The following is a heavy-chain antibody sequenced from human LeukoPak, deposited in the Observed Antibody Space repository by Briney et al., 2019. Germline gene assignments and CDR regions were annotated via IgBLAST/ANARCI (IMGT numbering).Heavy chain of an antibody. V-gene: IGHV3-21*01. D-gene: IGHD1-26*01. CDR3: ARDKIVGPTTLDY. Sequence: GGSLRLSCAASGFTFSSYSMNWVRQAPGKGLEWVSSISSSSSYIYYADSVKGRFTISRDNAKNSLYLQMNSLRADDTAVYYCARDKIVGPTTLDYWGQGTLVTVSS. CDR2: ISSSSSYI. CDR1: GFTFSSYS. J-gene: IGHJ4*02.